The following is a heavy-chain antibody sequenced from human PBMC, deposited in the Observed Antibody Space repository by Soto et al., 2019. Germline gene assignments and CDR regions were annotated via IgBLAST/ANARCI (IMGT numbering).Heavy chain of an antibody. CDR3: ARPGGFWSGSYGMDV. CDR2: IWYDGSNK. Sequence: VQLVESGGGVVQPGRSLRLSCAASGFTFSSYGMHWVRQAPGKGLEWVAVIWYDGSNKYYADSVKGRFTISRDNSKNTLYLQMNSLRAEDTAVYYCARPGGFWSGSYGMDVWGQGTTVTVSS. CDR1: GFTFSSYG. V-gene: IGHV3-33*01. J-gene: IGHJ6*02. D-gene: IGHD3-3*01.